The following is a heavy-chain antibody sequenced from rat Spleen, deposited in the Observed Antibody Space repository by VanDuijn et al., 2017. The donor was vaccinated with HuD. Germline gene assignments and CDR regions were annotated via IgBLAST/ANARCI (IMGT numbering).Heavy chain of an antibody. D-gene: IGHD1-12*02. CDR1: GNSIANGYR. Sequence: EVQLQESGPGLVKPSQSLSLTCSVTGNSIANGYRWNWIRRFPGSKLEWMGYINSAGTTVYNPSLKSRISITRDPTRNQFFLQVNSVPTDDTATYSCARSDGTHYYLPFPYWSLGTLVTVSS. CDR2: INSAGTT. CDR3: ARSDGTHYYLPFPY. J-gene: IGHJ3*01. V-gene: IGHV3-3*01.